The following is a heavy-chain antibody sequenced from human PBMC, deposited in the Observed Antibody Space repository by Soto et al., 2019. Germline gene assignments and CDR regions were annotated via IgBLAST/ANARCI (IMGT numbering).Heavy chain of an antibody. CDR2: IYSGGST. D-gene: IGHD6-19*01. V-gene: IGHV3-66*01. CDR1: GFTVSSNY. J-gene: IGHJ3*02. CDR3: AVAVAGTDAFDI. Sequence: GGSLRLSCAASGFTVSSNYMSWVRQAPGKGLEWVSVIYSGGSTYYADSVKGRFTISRDNSKNTLYLQMNSLRAEDTAVYYCAVAVAGTDAFDIWGQGTMVTVSS.